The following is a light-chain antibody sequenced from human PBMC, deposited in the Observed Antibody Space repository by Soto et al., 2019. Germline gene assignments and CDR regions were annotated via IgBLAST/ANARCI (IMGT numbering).Light chain of an antibody. V-gene: IGKV1-8*01. CDR3: QQYDSYPLN. Sequence: IRMTQSPSSLSASTGDRVTITCRASQGIGTYVAWYQQKPGRGPKLLIYGASTLQSGVPSRFSGSGSGTDFTLTLSCLQSEDFATYYCQQYDSYPLNFGPGTKVDIK. J-gene: IGKJ3*01. CDR2: GAS. CDR1: QGIGTY.